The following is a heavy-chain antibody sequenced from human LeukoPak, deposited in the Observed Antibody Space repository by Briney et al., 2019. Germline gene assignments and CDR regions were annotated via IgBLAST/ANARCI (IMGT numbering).Heavy chain of an antibody. CDR3: ARGTSGGYFDY. Sequence: GGSLRLSCAASGFTFSNAWMNWVRQAPGKGLVWVSRINSDGFSTSYADSVKGRFTISRDNAKNTLYLQMNSLRAEDTAVYYCARGTSGGYFDYWGQGTLVTVSS. CDR1: GFTFSNAW. CDR2: INSDGFST. D-gene: IGHD1-26*01. V-gene: IGHV3-74*01. J-gene: IGHJ4*02.